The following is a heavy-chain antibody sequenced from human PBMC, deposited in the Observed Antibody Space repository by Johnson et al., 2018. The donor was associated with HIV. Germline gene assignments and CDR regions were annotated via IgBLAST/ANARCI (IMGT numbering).Heavy chain of an antibody. D-gene: IGHD1-14*01. CDR3: AKDNVYFAFDI. J-gene: IGHJ3*02. CDR1: GFTFDDYT. CDR2: ISWDGGST. Sequence: VQLMESGGVVVQPGGSLRLSCAASGFTFDDYTMHWVRQAPGKGLEWVSLISWDGGSTYYADSVKGRFTISRDNSKNSLNLQMNSLRIEDTALYYCAKDNVYFAFDIWGQGTMVTVSS. V-gene: IGHV3-43*01.